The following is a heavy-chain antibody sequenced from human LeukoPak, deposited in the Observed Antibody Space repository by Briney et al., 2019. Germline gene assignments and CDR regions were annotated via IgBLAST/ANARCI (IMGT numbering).Heavy chain of an antibody. CDR2: IKQDGSEK. CDR1: GFTFSSYW. J-gene: IGHJ6*03. V-gene: IGHV3-7*03. Sequence: GGSLRLSCAASGFTFSSYWMSWVRQAPGKGLERVANIKQDGSEKYYVDSVKGRFTISRDNAKNSLYLQMNSLRAEDTAVYYCARAIQSLAAATPYYYYYMDVWGKGTTVTVSS. CDR3: ARAIQSLAAATPYYYYYMDV. D-gene: IGHD6-13*01.